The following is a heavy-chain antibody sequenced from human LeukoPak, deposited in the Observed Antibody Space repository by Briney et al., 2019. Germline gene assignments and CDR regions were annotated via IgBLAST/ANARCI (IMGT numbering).Heavy chain of an antibody. CDR1: GFTFI. CDR3: AKAYCGSTVCYGGGKIDY. V-gene: IGHV3-30*02. J-gene: IGHJ4*02. CDR2: IRYDEANK. D-gene: IGHD2-2*01. Sequence: GRSLRLSCAASGFTFIHWVRQAPGKGPEWVAFIRYDEANKYYADSVKGRFTISRDNSKNTLYLEMNSLRAEDTAVYYCAKAYCGSTVCYGGGKIDYWGQGTLVTVSS.